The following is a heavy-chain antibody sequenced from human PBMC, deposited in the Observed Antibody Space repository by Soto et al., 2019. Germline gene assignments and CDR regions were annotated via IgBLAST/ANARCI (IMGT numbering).Heavy chain of an antibody. J-gene: IGHJ6*02. D-gene: IGHD3-22*01. CDR3: ARGGYYDSSGSRNYHYYGMNV. V-gene: IGHV1-18*01. CDR1: GYTLSSYG. CDR2: ISPYDGNT. Sequence: GASVKVSCKASGYTLSSYGINWVRQAPGQGLEWLGWISPYDGNTKYAQILQGRVSMTTDTSTKTAYMEVRSLRSDDTAVYYCARGGYYDSSGSRNYHYYGMNVWGQGTTVTVSS.